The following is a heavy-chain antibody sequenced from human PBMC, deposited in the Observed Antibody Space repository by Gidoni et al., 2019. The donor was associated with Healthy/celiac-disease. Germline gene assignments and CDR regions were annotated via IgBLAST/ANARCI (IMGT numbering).Heavy chain of an antibody. J-gene: IGHJ4*02. CDR1: GVSISRGGYY. CDR2: IYYSGST. D-gene: IGHD4-17*01. CDR3: AREGLDQDDYGGNFLDY. Sequence: QVQLQESGPGLVQPSQTLSLPCTVSGVSISRGGYYWSWIRQHPGKGLEWIGYIYYSGSTYYNTSLKSRVTISVDTSKNQFSLKLSSVTAADTAVYYCAREGLDQDDYGGNFLDYWGQGTLVTVSS. V-gene: IGHV4-31*03.